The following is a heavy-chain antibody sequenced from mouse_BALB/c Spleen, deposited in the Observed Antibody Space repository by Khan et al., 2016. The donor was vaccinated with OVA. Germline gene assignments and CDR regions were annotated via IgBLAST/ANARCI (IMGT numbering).Heavy chain of an antibody. D-gene: IGHD2-14*01. V-gene: IGHV3-8*02. CDR2: ILYSGST. J-gene: IGHJ3*01. CDR3: ARSTYRYAFAY. Sequence: EVKLEESGPSLVKPSQTLSLTCSVTGDSITSGYWCWIRKFPGNKLEYMGYILYSGSTYYYPSLNSRISITRHTSQNQYYLQLHSVTTEDTATYYCARSTYRYAFAYWGQGTLVTVSA. CDR1: GDSITSGY.